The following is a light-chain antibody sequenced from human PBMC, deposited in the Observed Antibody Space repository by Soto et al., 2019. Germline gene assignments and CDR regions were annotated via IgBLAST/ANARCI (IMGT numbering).Light chain of an antibody. CDR1: QSVRSY. V-gene: IGKV3-11*01. Sequence: VLTQSPPTLSLSPGERATLSCRASQSVRSYLAWYRQKPGQAPRLLIYDASNRAPGIPARFSGSGSGTDFTLTISSLEPEDFAVYYCQQRSNWPLTFGPGTKVDIK. J-gene: IGKJ3*01. CDR2: DAS. CDR3: QQRSNWPLT.